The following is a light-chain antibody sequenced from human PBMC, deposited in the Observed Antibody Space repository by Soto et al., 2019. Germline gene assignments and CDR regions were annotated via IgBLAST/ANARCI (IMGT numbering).Light chain of an antibody. V-gene: IGKV1-5*03. Sequence: DIPMTQSPSTLSASVGDRVTITCRASQSISSWLAWYQQKPGKAPKLLICKASSLESGVPSRFSGSGSGTEFTLTISSLQPDDFATYYCQQYNSYSQTFGQGTKVEIK. J-gene: IGKJ1*01. CDR1: QSISSW. CDR2: KAS. CDR3: QQYNSYSQT.